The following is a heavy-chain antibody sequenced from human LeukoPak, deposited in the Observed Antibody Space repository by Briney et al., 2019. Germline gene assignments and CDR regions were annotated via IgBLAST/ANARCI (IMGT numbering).Heavy chain of an antibody. CDR1: GGSISSYY. D-gene: IGHD6-19*01. V-gene: IGHV4-59*01. CDR3: ARDELAVAGFDY. J-gene: IGHJ4*02. Sequence: SETLSLTCTVSGGSISSYYWSWIRQPPGKGLEWIGYIYYSGSTNYNPSLKSRVTISVDTSKNQFSLKLSSVTAADTAVYYCARDELAVAGFDYWGQGTLVTVSS. CDR2: IYYSGST.